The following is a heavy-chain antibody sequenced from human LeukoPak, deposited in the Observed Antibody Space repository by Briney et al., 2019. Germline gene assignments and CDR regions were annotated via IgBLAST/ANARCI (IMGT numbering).Heavy chain of an antibody. CDR3: EGDSSGSPGY. Sequence: GGSLRLSCAASGFTFSSYAMHWVRQAPGKGLEWVAVISYDGSNKYYADSVKGRFTISRDNAKNSLYLQMNSLRAEDTAVYYCEGDSSGSPGYWGQGTLVTVSS. J-gene: IGHJ4*02. D-gene: IGHD3-22*01. V-gene: IGHV3-30*07. CDR2: ISYDGSNK. CDR1: GFTFSSYA.